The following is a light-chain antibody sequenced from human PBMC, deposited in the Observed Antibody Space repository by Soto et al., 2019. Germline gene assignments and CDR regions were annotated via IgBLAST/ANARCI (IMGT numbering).Light chain of an antibody. CDR3: TSYAGASHVV. J-gene: IGLJ2*01. CDR2: DVS. CDR1: SSDVGGYNY. Sequence: QSALTQPPSASGSPGQSVTISCTGTSSDVGGYNYVSWYQQHPGKAPKLMIYDVSKRPSGVPDRFSGSKSGNTASLTVSGLQLEDEADYYCTSYAGASHVVLGGGTKLTVL. V-gene: IGLV2-8*01.